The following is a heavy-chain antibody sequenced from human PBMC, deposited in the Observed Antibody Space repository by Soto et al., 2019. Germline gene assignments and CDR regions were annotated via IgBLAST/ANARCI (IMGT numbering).Heavy chain of an antibody. CDR1: GGTFSSYT. Sequence: QVQLVQSGAEVKKPGSSVKVSCKASGGTFSSYTISWVRQAPGQGLEWMGRIIPILGIANYAQKFQGRVTITADKSTSTAYMELSSLRSEDTAVYYCAREVVVAATGYYFDYWGQGTLVTVSS. CDR2: IIPILGIA. V-gene: IGHV1-69*02. D-gene: IGHD2-15*01. CDR3: AREVVVAATGYYFDY. J-gene: IGHJ4*02.